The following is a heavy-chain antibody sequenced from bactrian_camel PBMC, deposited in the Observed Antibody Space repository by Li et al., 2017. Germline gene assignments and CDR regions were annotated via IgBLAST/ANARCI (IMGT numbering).Heavy chain of an antibody. CDR3: AADRGSWYCDY. D-gene: IGHD6*01. Sequence: HVQLVESGGGSVQTGGSLRLSCEISGVTYGLSCMAWFRQPPGKEREGVAAIRSGTPYYVDSVKGRFTISRDNSEKTVYLHMNNLKVEDTAKYSCAADRGSWYCDYWGQGTQVTVS. CDR2: IRSGTP. J-gene: IGHJ4*01. V-gene: IGHV3S53*01. CDR1: GVTYGLSC.